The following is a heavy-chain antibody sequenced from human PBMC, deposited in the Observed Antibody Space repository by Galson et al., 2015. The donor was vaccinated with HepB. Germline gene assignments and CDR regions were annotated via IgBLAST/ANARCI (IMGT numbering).Heavy chain of an antibody. CDR3: ASGSWVDSGSYPRDAFDI. CDR2: ISAYNGNT. D-gene: IGHD1-26*01. CDR1: GYTFTSYG. Sequence: SVKVSCKASGYTFTSYGISWVRQAPGQGLEWMGWISAYNGNTNYAQKLQGRVTMTTDTSTSTAYMELRSLRSDDTAVYYCASGSWVDSGSYPRDAFDIWGQGTMVTVSS. V-gene: IGHV1-18*01. J-gene: IGHJ3*02.